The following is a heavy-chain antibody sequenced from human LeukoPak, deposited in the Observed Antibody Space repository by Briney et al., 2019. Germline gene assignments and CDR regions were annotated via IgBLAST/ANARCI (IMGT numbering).Heavy chain of an antibody. D-gene: IGHD2-2*03. Sequence: ASVKVSSKAPGYIFTAYHLHWGRQTPGQRLGWMGDIKLRNGQFKFAKNFQGRATMTRDPPIITLYMDLSRLTPDDTDVYYCPRDPQYSFGYPTYDYWGQGTLVTVSS. J-gene: IGHJ4*02. CDR1: GYIFTAYH. CDR2: IKLRNGQF. CDR3: PRDPQYSFGYPTYDY. V-gene: IGHV1-2*02.